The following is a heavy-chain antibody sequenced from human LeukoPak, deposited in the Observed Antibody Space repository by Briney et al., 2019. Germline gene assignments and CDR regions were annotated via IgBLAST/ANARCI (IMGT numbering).Heavy chain of an antibody. Sequence: NPSETLSLTCTVSGGSISSSSYYWGWIRQPPGKGLEWIGSIYYSGSTYYNPSLKSRVTISVDTSKNQFSLKLSSVTAADTAVYYCARGFISSSSWYGNYYYYYMDVWGKGTTVTVSS. V-gene: IGHV4-39*01. D-gene: IGHD6-13*01. CDR2: IYYSGST. CDR1: GGSISSSSYY. CDR3: ARGFISSSSWYGNYYYYYMDV. J-gene: IGHJ6*03.